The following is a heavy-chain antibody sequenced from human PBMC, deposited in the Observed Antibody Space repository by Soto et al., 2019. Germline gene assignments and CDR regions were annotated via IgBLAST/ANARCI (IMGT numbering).Heavy chain of an antibody. CDR1: GGTFSSYA. V-gene: IGHV1-69*13. Sequence: SVKVSCKASGGTFSSYAISWVRQAPGQGLEWMGGIIPIFGTANYAQKFQGRVTITADESTSTAYMELSSLRSEDTAVYYCARDIVVVPAASYYYGMDVWGQGTTVTVSS. CDR3: ARDIVVVPAASYYYGMDV. D-gene: IGHD2-2*01. J-gene: IGHJ6*02. CDR2: IIPIFGTA.